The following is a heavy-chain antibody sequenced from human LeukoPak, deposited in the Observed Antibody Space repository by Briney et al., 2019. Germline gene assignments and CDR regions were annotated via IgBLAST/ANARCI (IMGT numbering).Heavy chain of an antibody. D-gene: IGHD5-24*01. Sequence: GGSLRLACAASGPTFSNVWMSWVRQAPGKGLEWVGRIISKTDGGTTDYTAPVKGRFTISRDDSKNTLYLQMNSLKTEDTALYYCTTERDYYFHYWGQGTLVTVSS. CDR3: TTERDYYFHY. V-gene: IGHV3-15*01. J-gene: IGHJ4*02. CDR2: IISKTDGGTT. CDR1: GPTFSNVW.